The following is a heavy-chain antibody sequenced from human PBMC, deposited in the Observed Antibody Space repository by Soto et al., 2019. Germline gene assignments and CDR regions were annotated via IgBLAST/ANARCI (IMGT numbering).Heavy chain of an antibody. CDR1: GFSFSNYG. CDR2: ISGSGGST. V-gene: IGHV3-23*01. Sequence: LRLSCAASGFSFSNYGMTWVRQAPGEGLECVSRISGSGGSTYNADSVKGRFTISRDNSKNMLYLQMNSLRAEDTAVYYCAKFGSLGVVTGCFDYWGQGILVTVSS. CDR3: AKFGSLGVVTGCFDY. D-gene: IGHD1-26*01. J-gene: IGHJ4*02.